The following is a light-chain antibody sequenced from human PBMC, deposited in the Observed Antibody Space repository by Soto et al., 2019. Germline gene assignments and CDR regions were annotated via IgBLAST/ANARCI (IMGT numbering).Light chain of an antibody. J-gene: IGLJ3*02. Sequence: QSVLTQPASVSGSPGQSITISGTGTSSDVGSYNLVSWYQQHPGKAPKLMIYEVSKRPSGVSNRFSGSKSGNTASLTISGLQAEDEADYYCCSYAGSSTWVFGGGTKVTVL. CDR1: SSDVGSYNL. CDR3: CSYAGSSTWV. V-gene: IGLV2-23*02. CDR2: EVS.